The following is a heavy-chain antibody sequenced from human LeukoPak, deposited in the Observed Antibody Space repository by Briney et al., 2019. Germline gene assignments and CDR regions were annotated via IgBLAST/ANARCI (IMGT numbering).Heavy chain of an antibody. J-gene: IGHJ4*02. CDR1: GFIFSSYD. CDR3: AKDSQGSGYYYAGFDY. CDR2: ISQDVSHK. D-gene: IGHD3-22*01. V-gene: IGHV3-30*18. Sequence: PGGSLRLSCAASGFIFSSYDMYWVRQAPGKGPEWVAVISQDVSHKYYADFVKGRFTISRDNSKNTLYLQMNSLRAEDTAVYYCAKDSQGSGYYYAGFDYWGQGTLVTVSS.